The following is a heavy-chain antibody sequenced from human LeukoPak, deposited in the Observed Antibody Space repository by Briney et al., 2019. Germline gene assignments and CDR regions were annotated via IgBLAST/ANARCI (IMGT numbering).Heavy chain of an antibody. CDR3: ARDGSHSSSWYPLSDYYGMDV. CDR2: IIPIFGTA. J-gene: IGHJ6*04. Sequence: SVKVSCKASGGTFSSYAISWVRQAPGQGLEWMGGIIPIFGTANYAQKFQGRVTITADESTSTAYMELSSLRSEDTAVYYCARDGSHSSSWYPLSDYYGMDVWGKGTTVTVSS. D-gene: IGHD6-13*01. CDR1: GGTFSSYA. V-gene: IGHV1-69*13.